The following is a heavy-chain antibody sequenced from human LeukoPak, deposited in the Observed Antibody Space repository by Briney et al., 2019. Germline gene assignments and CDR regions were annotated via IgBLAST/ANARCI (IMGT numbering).Heavy chain of an antibody. CDR2: VNTNTGNP. D-gene: IGHD3-3*01. J-gene: IGHJ6*02. CDR3: ARDGRITIFGVVLYYYYGMDV. CDR1: GYTFTSYA. Sequence: GASVKVSCKASGYTFTSYAMNCVRQAPGQGLEWMGWVNTNTGNPTYAQGFTGRFVFSLDTSVSTAYLQISSLKAEDTAVYYCARDGRITIFGVVLYYYYGMDVWGQGTTVTVSS. V-gene: IGHV7-4-1*02.